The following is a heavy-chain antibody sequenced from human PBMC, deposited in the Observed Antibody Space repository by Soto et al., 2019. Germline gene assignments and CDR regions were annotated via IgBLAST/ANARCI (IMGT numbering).Heavy chain of an antibody. D-gene: IGHD6-6*01. CDR3: ARGRDGDY. CDR1: GYAFTTYG. CDR2: ISAHNGNT. Sequence: QVHLVQSGAEVKKPGASVKVSCKGSGYAFTTYGITWVRQAPGQGLEWMGWISAHNGNTNYAQKLQGRVTVTRDTSTSTAYMEVRSLRSDDTAVYYCARGRDGDYWGQGARVTVSS. V-gene: IGHV1-18*01. J-gene: IGHJ4*02.